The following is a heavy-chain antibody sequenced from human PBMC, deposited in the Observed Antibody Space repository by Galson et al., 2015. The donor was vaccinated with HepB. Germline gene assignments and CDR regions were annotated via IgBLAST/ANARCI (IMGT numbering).Heavy chain of an antibody. V-gene: IGHV3-74*01. CDR3: TSLTAVVRFYAFDI. J-gene: IGHJ3*02. CDR2: IDTDGSST. CDR1: GFALSGHW. D-gene: IGHD5-18*01. Sequence: SLRLSCAASGFALSGHWMRWVRQAPGKGLVWVSRIDTDGSSTSYADSVKGRFTISRDNAKNTLYLQMNSLRAEDTATYYCTSLTAVVRFYAFDIWGQGTMVTVSS.